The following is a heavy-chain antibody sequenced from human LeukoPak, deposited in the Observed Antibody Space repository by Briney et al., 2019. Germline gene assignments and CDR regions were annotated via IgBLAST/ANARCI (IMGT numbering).Heavy chain of an antibody. V-gene: IGHV1-2*02. CDR1: GYTFNSFF. J-gene: IGHJ4*02. Sequence: ASVKVSCKASGYTFNSFFIHWVQRAPGQGLEWMGWINPNSGGVNYAQTFQGRIALTRDTSATTVYMELTSLTSDDTAVYYCARGGVYSSSSADYWGLGTLVTVSS. D-gene: IGHD6-6*01. CDR3: ARGGVYSSSSADY. CDR2: INPNSGGV.